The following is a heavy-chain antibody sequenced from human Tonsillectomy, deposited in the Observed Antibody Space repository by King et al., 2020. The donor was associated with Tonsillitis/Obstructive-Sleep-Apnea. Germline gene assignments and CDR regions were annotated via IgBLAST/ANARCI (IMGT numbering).Heavy chain of an antibody. D-gene: IGHD3-22*01. J-gene: IGHJ4*02. V-gene: IGHV4-59*01. CDR1: GDSIRNYY. CDR3: ARGYYERSGYFLNYFDY. CDR2: VYYSGST. Sequence: VQLQESGPGLVKPSETLSLTCTVSGDSIRNYYWSWIRQPPGKGLEWIGYVYYSGSTKYNPSLKSRVTISVDTSKNQFSLKLSSVTAADTALYFCARGYYERSGYFLNYFDYWGQGILVTVSS.